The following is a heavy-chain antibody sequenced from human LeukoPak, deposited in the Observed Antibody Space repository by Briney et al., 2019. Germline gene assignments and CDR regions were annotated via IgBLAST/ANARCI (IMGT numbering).Heavy chain of an antibody. V-gene: IGHV3-30*03. J-gene: IGHJ4*02. D-gene: IGHD6-19*01. CDR3: ASQGYSSGWYTVYYFDY. CDR1: GFTFSSYG. Sequence: GGSLRLSCAASGFTFSSYGMHWVRQAPGKGLEWVAVISYDGSNKYYADSVKGRFTISRDNSKNTLYLQMNSLRAEDTAVYYCASQGYSSGWYTVYYFDYWGQGTLVTVSS. CDR2: ISYDGSNK.